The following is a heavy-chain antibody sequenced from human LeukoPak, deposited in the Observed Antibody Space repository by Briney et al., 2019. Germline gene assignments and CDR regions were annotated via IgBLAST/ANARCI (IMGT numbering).Heavy chain of an antibody. D-gene: IGHD6-19*01. CDR3: ARRAYSSGWYYFDY. V-gene: IGHV5-51*01. J-gene: IGHJ4*02. Sequence: GESLKISCKAPGYSFTSYWIGWVRQMPGKGLEWMGIIYPGDSDTTYSPSFQGQVTISADKSISTAYLQWSSLKASDTAMYFCARRAYSSGWYYFDYWGQGTPVTVSS. CDR1: GYSFTSYW. CDR2: IYPGDSDT.